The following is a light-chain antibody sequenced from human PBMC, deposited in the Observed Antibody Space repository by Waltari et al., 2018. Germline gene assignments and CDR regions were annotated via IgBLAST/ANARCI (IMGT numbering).Light chain of an antibody. J-gene: IGLJ2*01. Sequence: QSALHQPDSVSGSPGQSTTISSTETSSDVGGYHYVSLYQQHPGKAHNIMIYEVSNRPSGVSNRVSGSKSGNTASLTISGLQAEDEADYYCSSYTSSSTLHVVFGGGTKLTVL. CDR2: EVS. V-gene: IGLV2-14*01. CDR1: SSDVGGYHY. CDR3: SSYTSSSTLHVV.